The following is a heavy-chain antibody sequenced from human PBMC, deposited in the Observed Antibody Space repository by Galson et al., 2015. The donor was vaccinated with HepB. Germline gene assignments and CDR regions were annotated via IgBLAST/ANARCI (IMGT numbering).Heavy chain of an antibody. CDR1: GYTFTSYG. CDR2: ISAYNGNT. D-gene: IGHD2-2*01. Sequence: SVKVSCKASGYTFTSYGISWVRQAPGQGLEWMGWISAYNGNTNYAQKLQGRVTMTTDTSTSTAYMELRSLRSDDTAVYYCARDHCSSTSCYPRGPFDYWGQGTLVTVSS. V-gene: IGHV1-18*01. CDR3: ARDHCSSTSCYPRGPFDY. J-gene: IGHJ4*02.